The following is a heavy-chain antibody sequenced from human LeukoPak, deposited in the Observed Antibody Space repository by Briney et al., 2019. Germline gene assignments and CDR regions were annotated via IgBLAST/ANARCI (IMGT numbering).Heavy chain of an antibody. CDR3: ARVPGEDGSGSYHTPPYFDY. Sequence: PGGSLRLSCAASGFTFSDYYMSWIRQAPGKGLEWVSYISSSGSTIYYADSVKGRLTISRDNAKNSLYLQMNSLRAEDTAVYYCARVPGEDGSGSYHTPPYFDYWGQGTLVTVSS. D-gene: IGHD3-10*01. CDR2: ISSSGSTI. V-gene: IGHV3-11*01. CDR1: GFTFSDYY. J-gene: IGHJ4*02.